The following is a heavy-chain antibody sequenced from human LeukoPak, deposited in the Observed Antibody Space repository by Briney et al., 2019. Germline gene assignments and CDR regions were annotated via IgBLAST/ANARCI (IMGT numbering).Heavy chain of an antibody. CDR3: VTFSTVVASPYDAFDI. Sequence: SETLSLTCAVAGGSITSINWWNWVRRPPGKGLEWIGETHHGGNTKYSPSLKSRLTISVDKSKNQFSLKLSSVTAADTAIYYCVTFSTVVASPYDAFDIWGQGTMVTVSS. CDR2: THHGGNT. D-gene: IGHD2-15*01. V-gene: IGHV4-4*02. CDR1: GGSITSINW. J-gene: IGHJ3*02.